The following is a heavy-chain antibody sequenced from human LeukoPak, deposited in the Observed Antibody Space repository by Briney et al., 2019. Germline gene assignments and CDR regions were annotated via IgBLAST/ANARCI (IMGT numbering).Heavy chain of an antibody. CDR3: ARDPYGSEMYFDY. D-gene: IGHD3-10*01. CDR1: GGSFSGYY. V-gene: IGHV4-34*01. Sequence: SETLSLTCAVYGGSFSGYYWSWIRQPPGKGLEWIGEINHSGSTNYNPSLKSRVTISVDTSKNQLSLKLSSVTAADTAVYYCARDPYGSEMYFDYWGQGTLVTVSS. J-gene: IGHJ4*02. CDR2: INHSGST.